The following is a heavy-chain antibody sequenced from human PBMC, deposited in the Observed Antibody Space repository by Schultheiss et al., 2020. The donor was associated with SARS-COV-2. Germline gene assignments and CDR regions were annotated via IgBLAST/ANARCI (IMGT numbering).Heavy chain of an antibody. V-gene: IGHV4-61*08. CDR3: ARPGYSGYPWDYYGMDV. D-gene: IGHD5-12*01. Sequence: SETLSLTCTVSGGSISSGGYYWSWIRQHPGKGLEWIGYIHYSGSTNYNPSLKSRVTISVDTSKNQFSLKLSSVTAADTAVYYCARPGYSGYPWDYYGMDVWGQGTTVTVSS. CDR2: IHYSGST. J-gene: IGHJ6*02. CDR1: GGSISSGGYY.